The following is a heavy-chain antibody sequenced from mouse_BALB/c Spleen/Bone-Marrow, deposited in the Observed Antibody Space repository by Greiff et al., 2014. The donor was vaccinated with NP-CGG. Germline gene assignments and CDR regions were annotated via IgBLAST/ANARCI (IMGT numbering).Heavy chain of an antibody. V-gene: IGHV3-1*02. CDR1: GYSITSGYS. J-gene: IGHJ4*01. CDR3: ARQSDGYLYYAMDY. Sequence: DVHLVESGPDLVKPSQSLSLTYTVTGYSITSGYSWHWIRQFPGNKLEWMGYIHYSGTTNYNPSLKSRISITRDTSKNQFFLQLNSVTSDDTATYYCARQSDGYLYYAMDYWGQGTSVTVSS. CDR2: IHYSGTT. D-gene: IGHD2-3*01.